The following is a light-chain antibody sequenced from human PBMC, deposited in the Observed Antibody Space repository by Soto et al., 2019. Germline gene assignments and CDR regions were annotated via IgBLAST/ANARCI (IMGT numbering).Light chain of an antibody. CDR1: QSLSTSD. Sequence: EIVLTQSPGTLSLSPGKRATLSCMASQSLSTSDLVWYQHKSGQPPRLVIHGTFSPASGIPARFSGSGSGTDVTLTLSRLEPEDSAVYDCQQYGSLPHTFGRGTRLEIQ. V-gene: IGKV3-20*01. J-gene: IGKJ5*01. CDR3: QQYGSLPHT. CDR2: GTF.